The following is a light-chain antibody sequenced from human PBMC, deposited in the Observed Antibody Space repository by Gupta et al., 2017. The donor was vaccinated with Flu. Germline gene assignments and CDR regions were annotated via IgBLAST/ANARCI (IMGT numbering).Light chain of an antibody. CDR1: RSNIGSNY. V-gene: IGLV1-47*01. Sequence: QSVLTQPLSVSGTPGHGVTISCSGTRSNIGSNYGHWYQQLPGTAPRLLIYRSDQRPSGVPDRFSGSKSGTSASLAISGLRAEDEADYYCVTWDDSLDGWVFGGGTKLTVL. J-gene: IGLJ3*02. CDR2: RSD. CDR3: VTWDDSLDGWV.